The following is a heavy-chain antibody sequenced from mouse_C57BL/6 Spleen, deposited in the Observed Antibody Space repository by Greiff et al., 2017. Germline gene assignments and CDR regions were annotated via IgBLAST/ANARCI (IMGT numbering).Heavy chain of an antibody. CDR3: ARLYGGYLAY. D-gene: IGHD2-3*01. CDR1: GYSFTGYY. V-gene: IGHV1-42*01. J-gene: IGHJ3*01. CDR2: INPSTGGT. Sequence: VQLKQSGPGLVKPGASVTISCKASGYSFTGYYMNWVKQSPEKSLEWIGEINPSTGGTTYNQKIKAKATLTVDISYIKAYMQIKSLTSEDAAVYYCARLYGGYLAYWGQGTLVTVSA.